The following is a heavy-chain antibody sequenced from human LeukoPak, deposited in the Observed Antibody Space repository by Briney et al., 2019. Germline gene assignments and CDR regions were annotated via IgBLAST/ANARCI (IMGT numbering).Heavy chain of an antibody. CDR3: ARGRRFQTPAMDFDY. D-gene: IGHD2-2*01. CDR1: GGSISSDNYS. J-gene: IGHJ4*02. CDR2: VYTSGST. Sequence: PSQTLSLTCTVSGGSISSDNYSWSWIRQPAGKGLEWIGRVYTSGSTNYNPSLKSRVTISVDTSKKQFSLKLSSVTAADTAVYYCARGRRFQTPAMDFDYWGQGTLVTVSS. V-gene: IGHV4-61*02.